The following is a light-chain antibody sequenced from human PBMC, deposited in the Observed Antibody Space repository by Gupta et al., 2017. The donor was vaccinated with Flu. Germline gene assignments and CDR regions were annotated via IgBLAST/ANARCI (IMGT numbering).Light chain of an antibody. J-gene: IGKJ2*01. Sequence: IVFTQPPATLSLSPGERSTLSCRASQSVSSYLAWYQQKPGQAPRLLIYDASNRATGVPARFSGSGSGTEFTLTISILEPEDFAVYYCQQRSNWPSTFGQGTKVEIK. CDR2: DAS. V-gene: IGKV3-11*01. CDR1: QSVSSY. CDR3: QQRSNWPST.